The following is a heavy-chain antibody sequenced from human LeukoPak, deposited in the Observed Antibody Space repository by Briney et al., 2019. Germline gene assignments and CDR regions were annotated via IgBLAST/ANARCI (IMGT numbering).Heavy chain of an antibody. CDR3: ARHRFYYYYGMDV. CDR2: INHSGST. Sequence: PSQTLSLTCAVYGGSFSGYYWSWIRQPPGKGLEWIGEINHSGSTNYNPSLKSRVTISVDTSKNQFSLKLSSVTAADTAVYYCARHRFYYYYGMDVWGQGTTVTVSS. CDR1: GGSFSGYY. J-gene: IGHJ6*02. V-gene: IGHV4-34*01.